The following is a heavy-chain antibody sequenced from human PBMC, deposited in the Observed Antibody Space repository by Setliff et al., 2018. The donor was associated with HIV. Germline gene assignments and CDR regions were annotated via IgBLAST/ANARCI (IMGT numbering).Heavy chain of an antibody. J-gene: IGHJ4*02. CDR2: IYYSGST. Sequence: SETLSLTCAVYGGSFSGYDWSWIRQPPGKGLEWIGYIYYSGSTNYNPSRKSRVTISVDTSKNQFALKLSSATAADTAVYYCARDSTTSLDYWGQGTLVTVSS. D-gene: IGHD1-1*01. CDR1: GGSFSGYD. CDR3: ARDSTTSLDY. V-gene: IGHV4-59*01.